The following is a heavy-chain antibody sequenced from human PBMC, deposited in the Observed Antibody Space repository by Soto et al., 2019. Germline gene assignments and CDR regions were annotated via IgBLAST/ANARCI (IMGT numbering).Heavy chain of an antibody. D-gene: IGHD5-12*01. CDR1: GGSISGYY. J-gene: IGHJ4*02. Sequence: PSETLSLTCTVSGGSISGYYWSWIRQPPGKGLEWVAFIFYTGSTNYNPSLKNRVTISLGTSKNQFSLKVTSVTAADTAVYYCARSRDPYSGYDPGFDYWGQGTLVTVSS. CDR2: IFYTGST. V-gene: IGHV4-59*01. CDR3: ARSRDPYSGYDPGFDY.